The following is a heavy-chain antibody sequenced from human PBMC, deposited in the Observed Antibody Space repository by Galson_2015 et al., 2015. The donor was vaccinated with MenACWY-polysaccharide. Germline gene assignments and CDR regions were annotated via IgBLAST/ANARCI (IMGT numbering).Heavy chain of an antibody. CDR2: MFYSGNT. CDR1: GGSISDSNYY. D-gene: IGHD1/OR15-1a*01. Sequence: SETLSLTCTVSGGSISDSNYYWGWVRQPPGKGLEWIGSMFYSGNTDYNPSLMSRVTIFADTSKKQLSLKLRSVTDADTAVYYCARHGAGTLGNYYYGMDVWGQGTTVIVSS. CDR3: ARHGAGTLGNYYYGMDV. V-gene: IGHV4-39*01. J-gene: IGHJ6*02.